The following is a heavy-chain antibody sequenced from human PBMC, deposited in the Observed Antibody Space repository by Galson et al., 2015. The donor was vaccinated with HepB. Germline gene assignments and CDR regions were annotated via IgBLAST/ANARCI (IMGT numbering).Heavy chain of an antibody. CDR3: ARAPDYGDYYFDY. CDR1: GFTFSSDW. CDR2: IDQNGRQK. J-gene: IGHJ4*02. D-gene: IGHD4-17*01. Sequence: SLRLSCAASGFTFSSDWMNWVRQAPGKGLEWVANIDQNGRQKNYVDSVEGRFTISRDNAKNSLYLQMNSLRAEDTAVYYCARAPDYGDYYFDYWGQGTLVTVSS. V-gene: IGHV3-7*04.